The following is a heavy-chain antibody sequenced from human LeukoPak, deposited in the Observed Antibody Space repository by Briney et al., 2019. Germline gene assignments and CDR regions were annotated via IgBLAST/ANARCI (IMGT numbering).Heavy chain of an antibody. J-gene: IGHJ4*02. CDR3: ARVKGSSLPDY. D-gene: IGHD2-2*01. V-gene: IGHV1-69*13. Sequence: SVKVSCKASGYTFTSYGISWVRQAPGQGLEWMGGIIPIFGTANYAQKFQGRVTITADESTSTAYMELSSLRSEDTAVYYCARVKGSSLPDYWGQGTLVTVSS. CDR2: IIPIFGTA. CDR1: GYTFTSYG.